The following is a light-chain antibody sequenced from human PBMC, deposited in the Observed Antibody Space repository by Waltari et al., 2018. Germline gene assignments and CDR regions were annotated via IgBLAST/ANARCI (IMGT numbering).Light chain of an antibody. Sequence: EIVMTQSPATLSVSPGERATLSCRASQSVSTSLAWYQQKPGQAPRLLIYGASTRATGIPARFSGSGSGTDFTLTISSLQSEDFAVYYCQQYKNWPPVTFGHGTKVEIK. CDR2: GAS. V-gene: IGKV3-15*01. J-gene: IGKJ1*01. CDR1: QSVSTS. CDR3: QQYKNWPPVT.